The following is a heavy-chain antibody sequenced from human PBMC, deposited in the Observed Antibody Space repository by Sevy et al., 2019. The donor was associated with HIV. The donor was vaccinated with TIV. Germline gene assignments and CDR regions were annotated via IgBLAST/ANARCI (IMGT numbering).Heavy chain of an antibody. D-gene: IGHD1-7*01. CDR2: IKQDAGQK. Sequence: GGSLRLSCAASGFTFSKYWMGWVRQAPGKGLEWVANIKQDAGQKYYVDSVKGRFTITRDNAKNSHYLKMTSLRAEDTAVYFCARDDGNYYFHYWGQGTLVTVSS. CDR3: ARDDGNYYFHY. V-gene: IGHV3-7*01. CDR1: GFTFSKYW. J-gene: IGHJ4*02.